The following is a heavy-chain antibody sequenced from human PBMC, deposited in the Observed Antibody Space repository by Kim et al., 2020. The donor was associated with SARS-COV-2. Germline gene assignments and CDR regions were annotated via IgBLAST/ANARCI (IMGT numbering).Heavy chain of an antibody. J-gene: IGHJ4*02. Sequence: ASVKVSCKASGHAFTGYYIYWVRQAPGQGLEWMGRINPDTGGTKYAQKFQDRVTMTRDTSTNTVYLELNSQRSDDTALYYCAATGDHWGQGTLVTVSS. CDR1: GHAFTGYY. V-gene: IGHV1-2*06. CDR2: INPDTGGT. CDR3: AATGDH.